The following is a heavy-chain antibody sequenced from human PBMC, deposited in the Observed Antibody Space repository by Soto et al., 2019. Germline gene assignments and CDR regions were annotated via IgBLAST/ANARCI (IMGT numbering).Heavy chain of an antibody. CDR1: GGTFSSYA. V-gene: IGHV1-69*13. CDR3: ARYNVDIVATIYYFDY. Sequence: ASVKVSCKASGGTFSSYAISWVRQAPGQGLEWMGGIIPIFGTANYAQKFQGRVTITADESTSTAYMELSSLRSEDTAVYYCARYNVDIVATIYYFDYWGQGTLVTVSS. J-gene: IGHJ4*02. D-gene: IGHD5-12*01. CDR2: IIPIFGTA.